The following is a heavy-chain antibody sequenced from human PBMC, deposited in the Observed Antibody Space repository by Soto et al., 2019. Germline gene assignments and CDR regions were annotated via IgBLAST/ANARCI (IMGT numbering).Heavy chain of an antibody. CDR1: GFTFTSYA. CDR2: ISGGGGST. J-gene: IGHJ4*02. Sequence: EVQLLESGGGLVQPGGSLRLSCAASGFTFTSYAMSWVRQAPGKGLEWVSTISGGGGSTDYADSVKGRFTISRDNSKNTLCLQMTSLRAEDTAVYYCAKSNMMTSGGSGTNKALDYWGQGTLVTVSS. V-gene: IGHV3-23*01. CDR3: AKSNMMTSGGSGTNKALDY. D-gene: IGHD3-10*01.